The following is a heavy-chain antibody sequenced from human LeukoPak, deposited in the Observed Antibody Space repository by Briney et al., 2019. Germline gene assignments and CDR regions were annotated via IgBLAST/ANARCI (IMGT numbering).Heavy chain of an antibody. Sequence: GGSLRPSCAASGFTVSSTYMSWVRRAPGKGLEWVSVIYSGGSTDYKDSVKGRFIISRDNSKNALYLQMNSLRAEDTAVYYCAKEMATMNAFDIWGQGTMVTVSS. J-gene: IGHJ3*02. CDR3: AKEMATMNAFDI. CDR1: GFTVSSTY. CDR2: IYSGGST. V-gene: IGHV3-66*01. D-gene: IGHD5-24*01.